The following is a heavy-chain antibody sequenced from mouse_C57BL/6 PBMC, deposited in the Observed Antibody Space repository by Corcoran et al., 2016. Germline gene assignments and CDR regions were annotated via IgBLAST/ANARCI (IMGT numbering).Heavy chain of an antibody. J-gene: IGHJ2*01. Sequence: QVQLQQSGAELARPGASVKLSCKASGYTFTSYGISWVKQRTGQGLEWIGEIYPRSGNTYYNEKFKGKATLTADKSSSTAYMELRSLTSEDSAVYFCARSENYDYGSSYYFDYWGQGTTLTVSS. D-gene: IGHD1-1*01. CDR2: IYPRSGNT. V-gene: IGHV1-81*01. CDR1: GYTFTSYG. CDR3: ARSENYDYGSSYYFDY.